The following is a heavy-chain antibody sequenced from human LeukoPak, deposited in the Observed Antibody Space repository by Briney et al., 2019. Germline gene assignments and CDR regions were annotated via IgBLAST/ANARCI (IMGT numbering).Heavy chain of an antibody. D-gene: IGHD5-18*01. CDR2: INVDGSIT. CDR3: ARTFGNNYGDY. Sequence: GGSLRLSCAASGFTFSTYWMHWVRQAPGKGLVWVSRINVDGSITTYADSVKGRFTISRDNAKNTLYLQMHSLRGEDTAVYYRARTFGNNYGDYWGHGTLVTVSS. J-gene: IGHJ4*01. CDR1: GFTFSTYW. V-gene: IGHV3-74*01.